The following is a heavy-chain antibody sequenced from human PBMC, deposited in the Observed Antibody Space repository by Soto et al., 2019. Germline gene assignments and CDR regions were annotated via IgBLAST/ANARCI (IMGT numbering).Heavy chain of an antibody. CDR3: ATLKWDYGDYDR. V-gene: IGHV5-10-1*01. CDR1: GYNFSNYY. CDR2: VDPSDSYT. J-gene: IGHJ5*02. Sequence: PGESLKISCEGSGYNFSNYYISWVRHLPGKGLEWMGRVDPSDSYTNYSPSFQGHVSISADMSITTAFLLLRSLKASDSGMYYCATLKWDYGDYDRCGQVTLVTVSS. D-gene: IGHD4-17*01.